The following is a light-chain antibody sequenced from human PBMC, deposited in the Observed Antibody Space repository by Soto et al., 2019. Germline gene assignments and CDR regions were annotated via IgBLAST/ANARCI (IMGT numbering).Light chain of an antibody. Sequence: QSVLTQPASVSGSPGQSITISCTGTSSDVGGNKYVSWYQHYPGKAPKLMICDVSNRPSGVSNRFSGSKSGNTASLTISGLQAEDEADYYCSAFTGTTYVFGTGPKV. CDR1: SSDVGGNKY. J-gene: IGLJ1*01. CDR2: DVS. CDR3: SAFTGTTYV. V-gene: IGLV2-14*03.